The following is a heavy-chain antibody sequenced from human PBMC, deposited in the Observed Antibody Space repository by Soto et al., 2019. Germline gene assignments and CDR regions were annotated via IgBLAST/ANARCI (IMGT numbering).Heavy chain of an antibody. CDR3: ARDTPKGDYGGNSAAFDI. Sequence: ASEKVPCKASGYTFTSYYMHWVRQAPGQGLEWMGIIYPSGGSTSYAQKFQGRVTMTRDTSTSTVYMELSSLRSEDTAVYYCARDTPKGDYGGNSAAFDIWGQGTMVTVSS. CDR1: GYTFTSYY. J-gene: IGHJ3*02. D-gene: IGHD4-17*01. CDR2: IYPSGGST. V-gene: IGHV1-46*01.